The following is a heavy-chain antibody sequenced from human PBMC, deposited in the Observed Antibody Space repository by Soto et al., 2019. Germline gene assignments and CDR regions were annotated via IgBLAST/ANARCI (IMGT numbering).Heavy chain of an antibody. CDR2: IGGSGGST. D-gene: IGHD5-18*01. Sequence: GGSLRLSCAASGFTFSSYAMSWVRQAPGKGLEWVSAIGGSGGSTYYADSVKGRFTISKDNAGNTLFLQMNSLRAEDTAVYYCTKDRGGAYTYGFCDYWGQGTLVTVSS. CDR1: GFTFSSYA. J-gene: IGHJ4*02. CDR3: TKDRGGAYTYGFCDY. V-gene: IGHV3-23*01.